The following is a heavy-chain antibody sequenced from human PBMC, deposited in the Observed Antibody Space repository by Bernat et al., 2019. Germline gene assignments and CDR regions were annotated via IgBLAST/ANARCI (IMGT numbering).Heavy chain of an antibody. V-gene: IGHV4-38-2*02. CDR1: GYSISSGYF. CDR2: IYHSGST. J-gene: IGHJ4*02. Sequence: QVQLQEAGPGLVKPSETLSLTCAVSGYSISSGYFWGWIRQPPGKGLEWIGSIYHSGSTYYNSSLKSRLTISVDTSRNQFSLELSSVTAADTAVYYCRRDMHYYGSRSYLGKWGQGTLVTVSS. CDR3: RRDMHYYGSRSYLGK. D-gene: IGHD3-10*01.